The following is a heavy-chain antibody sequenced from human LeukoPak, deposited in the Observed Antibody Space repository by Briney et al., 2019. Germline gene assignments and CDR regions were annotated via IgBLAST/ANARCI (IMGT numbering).Heavy chain of an antibody. D-gene: IGHD6-19*01. Sequence: GGSLRLSCAASGFTFSSYAMSWVRQAPGKGLEWVSAISGSGGSTYYADSVKGQFTISRDNSKNTLYLQMNSLRAEDTAVYYCASGYSSGWYVYWGQGTLVTVSS. CDR1: GFTFSSYA. J-gene: IGHJ4*02. CDR2: ISGSGGST. CDR3: ASGYSSGWYVY. V-gene: IGHV3-23*01.